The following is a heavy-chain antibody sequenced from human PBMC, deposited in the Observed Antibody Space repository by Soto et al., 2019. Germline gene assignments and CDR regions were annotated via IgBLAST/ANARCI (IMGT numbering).Heavy chain of an antibody. V-gene: IGHV1-46*01. D-gene: IGHD5-18*01. CDR1: GYTFSSYY. CDR2: INPSGGST. Sequence: ASVKVACKASGYTFSSYYMDWVRQAPGQGLEWMGIINPSGGSTTYAQKFQGRVTMTRDTSMSTAYMELSSLRSEDTAVYYCARGGRNTAEAYWGQGTLVTVSS. J-gene: IGHJ4*02. CDR3: ARGGRNTAEAY.